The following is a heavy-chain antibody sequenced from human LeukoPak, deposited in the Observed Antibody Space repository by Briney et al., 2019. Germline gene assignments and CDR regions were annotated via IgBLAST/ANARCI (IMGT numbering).Heavy chain of an antibody. D-gene: IGHD3-3*01. CDR2: ISYDGSNK. J-gene: IGHJ4*02. Sequence: LPGGSLRLSCAASGFTFSSYAMHWVRQAPGKGLEWVAVISYDGSNKYYADSVKGRFTISRDNSKNTLYLQMNSLRAEDTAVYYCAKDQEWLLSKDYGYYFDYWGQGTLVTVSS. V-gene: IGHV3-30-3*01. CDR1: GFTFSSYA. CDR3: AKDQEWLLSKDYGYYFDY.